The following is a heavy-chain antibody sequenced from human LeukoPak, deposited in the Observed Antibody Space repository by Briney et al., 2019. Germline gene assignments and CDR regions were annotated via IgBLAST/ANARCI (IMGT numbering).Heavy chain of an antibody. CDR3: AKARSPNYYDSSGYYYPFDY. CDR1: GFTFSSYA. J-gene: IGHJ4*02. CDR2: ISGSGGST. Sequence: GGSLRLSCAASGFTFSSYAMSWVRQAPGKGLEWVSAISGSGGSTYYADSVKGRFTISRDNSKTTLYLQMHSLRAEDTAVYYCAKARSPNYYDSSGYYYPFDYWGQGTLVTVSS. V-gene: IGHV3-23*01. D-gene: IGHD3-22*01.